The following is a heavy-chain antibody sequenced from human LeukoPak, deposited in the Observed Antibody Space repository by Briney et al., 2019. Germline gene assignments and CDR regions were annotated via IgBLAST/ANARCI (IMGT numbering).Heavy chain of an antibody. CDR1: GFTFSGYD. CDR3: AKRGGTESFYYFYYMDV. Sequence: GGSLRLSCAASGFTFSGYDMTWVRETPGKGLESVALICRRGGTTYYADSVKGRFTISRDNSKNTLYLQMNSLRAEDTAEYYCAKRGGTESFYYFYYMDVWGKGTTVTVSS. J-gene: IGHJ6*03. CDR2: ICRRGGTT. D-gene: IGHD2-15*01. V-gene: IGHV3-23*01.